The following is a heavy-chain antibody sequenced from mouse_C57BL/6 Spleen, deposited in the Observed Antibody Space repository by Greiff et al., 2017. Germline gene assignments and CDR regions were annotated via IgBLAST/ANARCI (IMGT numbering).Heavy chain of an antibody. CDR2: INPGSGGT. J-gene: IGHJ4*01. CDR3: ARSYGNGYAMDY. CDR1: GYAFTNYL. Sequence: QVQLKQSGAELVRPGTSVKVSCKASGYAFTNYLIEWVKQRPGQGLEWIGVINPGSGGTNYNEKFKGKATLTADKSSSTAYMQLSSLTSEDSAVYFCARSYGNGYAMDYWGQGTSVTVSS. V-gene: IGHV1-54*01. D-gene: IGHD2-1*01.